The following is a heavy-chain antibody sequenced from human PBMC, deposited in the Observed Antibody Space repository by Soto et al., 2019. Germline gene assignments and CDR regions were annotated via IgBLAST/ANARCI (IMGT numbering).Heavy chain of an antibody. CDR1: GFIFNTYT. D-gene: IGHD3-22*01. J-gene: IGHJ4*02. Sequence: GGSLRLSCAASGFIFNTYTMNWVRQAPGKGLEWVSYISNSGSTIYYADSVKGRFTISRDNSKNTLYLQMNSLRAEDTAVYYCARVVRYYDSSGPIDYWGQGTLVTVSS. CDR3: ARVVRYYDSSGPIDY. CDR2: ISNSGSTI. V-gene: IGHV3-48*01.